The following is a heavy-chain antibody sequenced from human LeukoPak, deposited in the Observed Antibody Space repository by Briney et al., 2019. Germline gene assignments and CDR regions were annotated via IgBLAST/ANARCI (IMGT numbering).Heavy chain of an antibody. CDR2: VYYTGST. CDR3: ARDSDYVWGSYRY. J-gene: IGHJ4*02. D-gene: IGHD3-16*02. V-gene: IGHV4-59*01. CDR1: GGSFSGYY. Sequence: PSETLSLTCAVYGGSFSGYYWSWIRQPPGKGLEWIGYVYYTGSTNYNPSLKSRVTISVDTSKNQFSLKLNSVTAADTAVYYCARDSDYVWGSYRYWGQGTLVTVSS.